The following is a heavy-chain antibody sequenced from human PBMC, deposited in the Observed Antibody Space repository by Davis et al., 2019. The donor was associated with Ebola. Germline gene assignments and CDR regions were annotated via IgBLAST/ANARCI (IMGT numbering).Heavy chain of an antibody. D-gene: IGHD3-22*01. CDR1: GFTFSSYS. Sequence: GGSLRLSCAASGFTFSSYSMNWVRQAPGKGLEWVSSISSSSSYIYYADSVKGRFTISRDNAKNSLYVQMNSLRAEDTAVYYCARARWLSYWYFDLWGRGTLVTVSS. CDR2: ISSSSSYI. J-gene: IGHJ2*01. CDR3: ARARWLSYWYFDL. V-gene: IGHV3-21*01.